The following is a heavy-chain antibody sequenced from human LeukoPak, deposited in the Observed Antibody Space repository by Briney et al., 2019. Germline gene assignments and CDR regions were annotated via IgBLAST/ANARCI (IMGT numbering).Heavy chain of an antibody. CDR2: ISGSGGTI. CDR3: ARGEDGFWSGYVEH. Sequence: GGSLRLSCAASGFTFRSYAMTWVRQAPGKGLEWVSAISGSGGTIYYAESVKGRFTISRDNSKSMLYLQMNSLRPEDTAVYYCARGEDGFWSGYVEHWGQGTLVTVSP. J-gene: IGHJ1*01. CDR1: GFTFRSYA. V-gene: IGHV3-23*01. D-gene: IGHD3-3*01.